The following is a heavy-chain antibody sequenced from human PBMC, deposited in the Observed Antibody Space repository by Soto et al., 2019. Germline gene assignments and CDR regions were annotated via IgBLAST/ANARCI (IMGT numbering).Heavy chain of an antibody. D-gene: IGHD6-13*01. V-gene: IGHV5-51*01. J-gene: IGHJ4*02. CDR1: GYSFTSYW. CDR2: IYPGDSDT. Sequence: GESLKISCKGSGYSFTSYWIGWVRQMPGKGLEWMGIIYPGDSDTRYSPSFQGQVTISADKSISTAYLQWSSLKASDTAMYYCATLIPLAAAGTGPYYWGQGTLVTVSS. CDR3: ATLIPLAAAGTGPYY.